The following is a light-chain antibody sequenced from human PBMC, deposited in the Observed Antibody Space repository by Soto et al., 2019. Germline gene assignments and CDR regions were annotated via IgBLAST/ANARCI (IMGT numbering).Light chain of an antibody. Sequence: QSALTQPASVSGSPGQSITISCTGTSSDIGAYNYVSWYQQHPGKAPKLLIYDVNIRPSGASTRFSGSQSGNTAALTISGLQAEDEADYYCTSWTTSTTMIFGGGTKLTVL. V-gene: IGLV2-14*03. CDR1: SSDIGAYNY. CDR2: DVN. J-gene: IGLJ2*01. CDR3: TSWTTSTTMI.